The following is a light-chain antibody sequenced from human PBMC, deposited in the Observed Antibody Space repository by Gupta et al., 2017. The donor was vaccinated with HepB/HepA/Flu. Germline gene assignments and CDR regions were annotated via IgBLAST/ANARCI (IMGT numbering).Light chain of an antibody. CDR1: QSVSSK. J-gene: IGKJ1*01. V-gene: IGKV3-15*01. Sequence: EIVMTQSPATLSVSPGERATLSYRASQSVSSKLVWYQQKPGQAPRLLIYGASTRAAGIPARFSGSGSGTEFTLTISSLQSEDFAVYYCQQDNNWPTFGQGTEVEIK. CDR3: QQDNNWPT. CDR2: GAS.